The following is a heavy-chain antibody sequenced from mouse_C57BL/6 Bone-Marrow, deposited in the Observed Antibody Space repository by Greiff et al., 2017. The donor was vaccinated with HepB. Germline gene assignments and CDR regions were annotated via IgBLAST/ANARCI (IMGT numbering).Heavy chain of an antibody. Sequence: VQLQESGPGLVAPSQRLSITCTVSGFSLTSYGVHWVRQPPGKGLEWLVVIWSDGSTTYNSALKSRLSISKDNSKSQVFLKMNSLQTDDTAMYYCARHYYDYGGYFDVWGTGTTVTVSS. CDR2: IWSDGST. CDR3: ARHYYDYGGYFDV. J-gene: IGHJ1*03. CDR1: GFSLTSYG. D-gene: IGHD2-4*01. V-gene: IGHV2-6-1*01.